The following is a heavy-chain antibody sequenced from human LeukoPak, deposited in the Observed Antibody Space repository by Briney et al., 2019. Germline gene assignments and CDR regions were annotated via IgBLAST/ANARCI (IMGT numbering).Heavy chain of an antibody. J-gene: IGHJ5*02. CDR3: AKVTYDYVWGSYET. CDR1: GFTFSTCT. V-gene: IGHV3-23*01. D-gene: IGHD3-16*01. CDR2: LSGSGDST. Sequence: GGSLRLSCAASGFTFSTCTINWVRQAPGKGLEWVSALSGSGDSTYYADSVKGRFTISRDNSKNTLYLQMNSLRAEDTAVYYCAKVTYDYVWGSYETWGQGTLVTVSS.